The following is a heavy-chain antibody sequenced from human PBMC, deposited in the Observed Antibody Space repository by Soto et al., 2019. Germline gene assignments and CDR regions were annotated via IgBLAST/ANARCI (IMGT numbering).Heavy chain of an antibody. CDR1: GFTFSSYA. V-gene: IGHV3-64*01. CDR3: ARDMGPIAVAGFDY. D-gene: IGHD6-19*01. J-gene: IGHJ4*02. Sequence: GGSLRLSCAASGFTFSSYAMHWVRQAPGKGLEYVSAISSNGGSTYYANSVKGRFTISRDNSKNTLYLQMGSLRAEDMAVYYCARDMGPIAVAGFDYWGQGTLVTVSS. CDR2: ISSNGGST.